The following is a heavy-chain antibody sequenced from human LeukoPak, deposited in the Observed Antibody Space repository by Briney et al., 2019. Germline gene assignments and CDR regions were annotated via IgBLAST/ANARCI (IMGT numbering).Heavy chain of an antibody. Sequence: GGSLRLSCAASGFTFSNYEMNWVRQAPGKGLEWVSYISSSDSTIYYADSVKGRFTISRDNSKNTVYLQMNSLRAEDTAVYYCAKTTTGYSSGRFPGWPVDYWGQGTLVTVSS. CDR2: ISSSDSTI. D-gene: IGHD6-19*01. CDR1: GFTFSNYE. J-gene: IGHJ4*02. CDR3: AKTTTGYSSGRFPGWPVDY. V-gene: IGHV3-48*03.